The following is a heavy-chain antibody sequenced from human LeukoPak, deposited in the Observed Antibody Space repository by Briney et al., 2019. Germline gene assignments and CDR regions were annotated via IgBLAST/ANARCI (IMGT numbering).Heavy chain of an antibody. CDR3: ARESTSYSAYDI. J-gene: IGHJ3*02. D-gene: IGHD2-15*01. Sequence: PGGSLRLSCAASGFTFSSYGMHWVRQAPGKGLEWVSSITSSSSYISYADSVKGRFTISRDNAKNSLYLQMNSLRAGDTAVYYCARESTSYSAYDIWGQGTMVTVSS. CDR2: ITSSSSYI. V-gene: IGHV3-21*01. CDR1: GFTFSSYG.